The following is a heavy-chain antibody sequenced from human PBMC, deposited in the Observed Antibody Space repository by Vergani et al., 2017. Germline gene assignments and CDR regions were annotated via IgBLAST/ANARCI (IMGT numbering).Heavy chain of an antibody. D-gene: IGHD1-26*01. Sequence: EVQLLESGGQLVQPGGSLKVSCAASGFVFNSYPMTWVRQAPGKGLEWVSTISRNSSNTYYADSVKGRFTISRDDSKNMLYLQMNSLRVVDTAVYYCAKVGGRGSSSYYYYMDVWGKGTTVTVSS. CDR3: AKVGGRGSSSYYYYMDV. CDR1: GFVFNSYP. CDR2: ISRNSSNT. J-gene: IGHJ6*03. V-gene: IGHV3-23*01.